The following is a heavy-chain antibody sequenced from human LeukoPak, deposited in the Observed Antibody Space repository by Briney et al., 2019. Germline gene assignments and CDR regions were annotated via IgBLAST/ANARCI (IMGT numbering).Heavy chain of an antibody. Sequence: GGSLRLSCAASGFTFSSYAMRWVRRAPGKGLEWVSAISGSGGSTYYADSVKGRFTISRDNSKNTLYLQMNSLRAEDTAVFYCAKAVPAAINWFDPWGQGTLVTVSS. CDR2: ISGSGGST. CDR3: AKAVPAAINWFDP. J-gene: IGHJ5*02. V-gene: IGHV3-23*01. CDR1: GFTFSSYA. D-gene: IGHD2-2*01.